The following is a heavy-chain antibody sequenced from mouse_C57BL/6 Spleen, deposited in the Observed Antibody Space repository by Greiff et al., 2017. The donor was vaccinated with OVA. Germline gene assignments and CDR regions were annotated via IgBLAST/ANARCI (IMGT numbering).Heavy chain of an antibody. CDR2: IDPANGNT. V-gene: IGHV14-3*01. CDR1: GFNIKNTY. J-gene: IGHJ1*03. Sequence: DVKLQESVAELVRPGASVKLSCTASGFNIKNTYMHWVKQRPEQGLEWIGRIDPANGNTKYAPKFQGKATITADTSSNTAYLQLSSLTSEDTAIYYCARNPDYYGSSYWYFDVWGTGTTVTVSS. CDR3: ARNPDYYGSSYWYFDV. D-gene: IGHD1-1*01.